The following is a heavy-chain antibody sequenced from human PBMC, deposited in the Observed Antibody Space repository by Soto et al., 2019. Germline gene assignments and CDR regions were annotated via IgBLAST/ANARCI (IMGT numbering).Heavy chain of an antibody. V-gene: IGHV4-59*08. Sequence: QVQLQESGPGLVKPSETLSLTCTVSGGSISSYYWSWIRQPPGKGLEWIGYIYYSGSTNYNPSLKSRVTRSVDTSKNQFSLKLSSVTAADTAVYYCARTRPTTVVTNYWYFDLWGRGTLVTVSS. J-gene: IGHJ2*01. D-gene: IGHD4-17*01. CDR2: IYYSGST. CDR3: ARTRPTTVVTNYWYFDL. CDR1: GGSISSYY.